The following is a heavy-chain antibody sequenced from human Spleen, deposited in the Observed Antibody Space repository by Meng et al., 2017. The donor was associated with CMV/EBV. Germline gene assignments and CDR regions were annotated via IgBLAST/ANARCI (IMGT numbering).Heavy chain of an antibody. Sequence: GGSLRLSCKGSGYNFTNYWIGWVRQMPGKGLEWMGIIYPDDSDTRDSPSFQGQVTMSADKSSNTAYLQWSSLRASDTAMYYCARQATNYYDSTGYWVFDIWGQGTMVTVSS. CDR3: ARQATNYYDSTGYWVFDI. D-gene: IGHD3-22*01. CDR1: GYNFTNYW. J-gene: IGHJ3*02. V-gene: IGHV5-51*01. CDR2: IYPDDSDT.